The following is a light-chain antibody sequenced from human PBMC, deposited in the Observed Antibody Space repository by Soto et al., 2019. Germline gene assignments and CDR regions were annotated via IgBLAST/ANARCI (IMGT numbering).Light chain of an antibody. CDR2: DDS. Sequence: SYKLTQPPSVSVAPGQTARITCGGNNIGSKSVHWYQQKPGQAPVLVVYDDSDRPSGIPERFSGSNSGNTATLTISRVEAGDEADYYCQVWDSSSDLVVFGGGTKLTVL. V-gene: IGLV3-21*02. J-gene: IGLJ2*01. CDR3: QVWDSSSDLVV. CDR1: NIGSKS.